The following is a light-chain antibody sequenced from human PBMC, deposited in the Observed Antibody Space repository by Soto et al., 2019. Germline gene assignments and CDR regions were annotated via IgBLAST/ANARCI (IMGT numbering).Light chain of an antibody. Sequence: EILMTQSPATLSVSPGERATLSCRASQSVNTNLAWYQQKLGRAPRLLMYAASARATGVPARFSGSGSGTDFTLSISSLQSEDFAVYFCQQYYNWPLTFGQGTRLEIK. CDR1: QSVNTN. CDR3: QQYYNWPLT. CDR2: AAS. J-gene: IGKJ5*01. V-gene: IGKV3-15*01.